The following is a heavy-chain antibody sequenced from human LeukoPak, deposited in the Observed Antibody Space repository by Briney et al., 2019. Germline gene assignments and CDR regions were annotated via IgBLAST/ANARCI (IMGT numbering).Heavy chain of an antibody. CDR2: ISYDGSNK. CDR3: AKDTPSGSYY. J-gene: IGHJ4*02. Sequence: GGSLRLSCAASGFTFSSYGMHWVRQAPGKGLEWVAVISYDGSNKYYADSVKGRFTISRDNSKNTLYLQMNSLRAEDTAVYYCAKDTPSGSYYWGQGTPVTVSS. D-gene: IGHD1-26*01. CDR1: GFTFSSYG. V-gene: IGHV3-30*18.